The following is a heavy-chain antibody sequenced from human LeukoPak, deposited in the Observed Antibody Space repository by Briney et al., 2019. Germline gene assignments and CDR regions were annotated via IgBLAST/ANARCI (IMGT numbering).Heavy chain of an antibody. V-gene: IGHV3-7*03. CDR3: ARDKIVGATNFDY. CDR1: GFSFSNYW. D-gene: IGHD1-26*01. Sequence: PGWSMRLSCAASGFSFSNYWMSWVRQVPGMGLEWVANIKQDGSEKYYVDSVKGRFTISRDNAKNSLYLQMNSLIAEDTAIYYCARDKIVGATNFDYWGQGTLVTASS. CDR2: IKQDGSEK. J-gene: IGHJ4*02.